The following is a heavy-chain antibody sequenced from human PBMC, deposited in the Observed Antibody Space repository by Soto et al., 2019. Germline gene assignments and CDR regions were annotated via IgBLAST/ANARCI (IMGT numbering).Heavy chain of an antibody. CDR2: LSRSGGAT. CDR1: AFSLTSCS. D-gene: IGHD5-12*01. Sequence: GGSLRLSCVTSAFSLTSCSMSWVRQTPGKGLEWVSALSRSGGATYYADSVKGRFTISRDTSTNTLYLQMSNLRAEDTAIYYCAKGEMATIRNSFDPWGQGPLVTVSS. J-gene: IGHJ5*02. V-gene: IGHV3-23*01. CDR3: AKGEMATIRNSFDP.